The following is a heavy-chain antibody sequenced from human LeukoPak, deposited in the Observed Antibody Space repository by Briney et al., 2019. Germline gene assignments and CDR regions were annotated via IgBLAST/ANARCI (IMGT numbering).Heavy chain of an antibody. CDR2: INHSGST. CDR3: ARGSENGSGSWAFDI. V-gene: IGHV4-34*01. D-gene: IGHD3-10*01. J-gene: IGHJ3*02. Sequence: SETLSLTCAVYGGSFSGYYWSWIRQPPGKGLEWIGEINHSGSTNYNPSLKSRVTISVDTSKNQFSLKLSSVTAADTAVYYCARGSENGSGSWAFDIWGQGTMVTVSS. CDR1: GGSFSGYY.